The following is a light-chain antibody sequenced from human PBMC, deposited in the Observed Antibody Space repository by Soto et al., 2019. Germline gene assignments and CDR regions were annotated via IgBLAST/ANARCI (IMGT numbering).Light chain of an antibody. CDR2: WAS. CDR3: QQYFGTPRT. J-gene: IGKJ1*01. V-gene: IGKV4-1*01. CDR1: QSILDTSNNKNY. Sequence: DIVMTQSPDSLAVSLGERATFNCKSSQSILDTSNNKNYLIWYQQKPGQPPKQLIYWASTRESGVPDRFNGSGSGTDFTLTINSLQADDVAVYYCQQYFGTPRTFGQGTKVEIK.